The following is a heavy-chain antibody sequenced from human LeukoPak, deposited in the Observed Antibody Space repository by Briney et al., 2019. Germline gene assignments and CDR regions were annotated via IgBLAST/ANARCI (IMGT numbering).Heavy chain of an antibody. J-gene: IGHJ4*02. CDR2: ISSSGSTI. V-gene: IGHV3-11*01. D-gene: IGHD3-22*01. CDR1: GFTFSDYY. CDR3: ARSRSRYYYDSSGFDY. Sequence: GGSLRPSCAASGFTFSDYYMSWIRQAPGKGLEWVSYISSSGSTIYYADSVKGRFTISRDNAKNSLYLQMNSLRAEDTAVYYCARSRSRYYYDSSGFDYWGQGTLVTVSS.